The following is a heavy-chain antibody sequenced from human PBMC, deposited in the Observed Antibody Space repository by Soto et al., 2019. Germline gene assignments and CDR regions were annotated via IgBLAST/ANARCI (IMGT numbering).Heavy chain of an antibody. D-gene: IGHD5-18*01. Sequence: PGESLKISCKGSGYSFTSYWIGWVRQMPGKGLEWMGIIYPGDSDTRYSPSFQGQVTISADRSISTAYLQWSSLQASDTAMYYCVRVGDVGYSYATHFDYWGQGTLVTVSS. CDR2: IYPGDSDT. CDR3: VRVGDVGYSYATHFDY. V-gene: IGHV5-51*01. J-gene: IGHJ4*02. CDR1: GYSFTSYW.